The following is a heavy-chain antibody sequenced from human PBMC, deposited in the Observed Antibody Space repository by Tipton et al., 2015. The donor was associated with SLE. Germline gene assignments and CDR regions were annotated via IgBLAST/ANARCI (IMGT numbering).Heavy chain of an antibody. CDR2: INHSGST. CDR1: GGSFSGYY. J-gene: IGHJ4*02. D-gene: IGHD5-12*01. CDR3: ARLRAPGDYVGYRWVFDY. Sequence: TLSLTCAVYGGSFSGYYWSWIRQPPGKGRVWIGEINHSGSTNYNPSLKSRVTISVDTSKNQFSLKLSSVTAADTAVYYCARLRAPGDYVGYRWVFDYWGQGTLVTVSS. V-gene: IGHV4-34*01.